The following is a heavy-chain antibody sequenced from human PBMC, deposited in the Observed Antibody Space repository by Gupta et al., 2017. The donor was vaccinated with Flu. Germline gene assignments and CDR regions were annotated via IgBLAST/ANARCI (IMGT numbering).Heavy chain of an antibody. Sequence: QVQLQESGPGLVKPSGTLSLTCAVSRASVSSSSWWTWVRQPPGKGLEWIGEVYHNGDTNYNPSLKSRVIISLDKSSNRFSLEVNSVTAADTAVYFCLNRLAVRNYFDYWGQGILVTVSP. V-gene: IGHV4-4*02. D-gene: IGHD6-19*01. J-gene: IGHJ4*02. CDR2: VYHNGDT. CDR1: RASVSSSSW. CDR3: LNRLAVRNYFDY.